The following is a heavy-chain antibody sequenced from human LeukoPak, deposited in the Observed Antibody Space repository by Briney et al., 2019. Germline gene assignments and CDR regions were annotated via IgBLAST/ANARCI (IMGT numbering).Heavy chain of an antibody. D-gene: IGHD6-13*01. J-gene: IGHJ4*02. CDR3: ARDPYSSSCYLD. V-gene: IGHV3-23*03. CDR1: GFTFRTYA. CDR2: IYTGGNT. Sequence: GGSLRLSCAASGFTFRTYAMSWVRQAPGKGLEWVSVIYTGGNTYYADSVKGRFTISRDHSKNTLYLQMNSLRVEDTAVYYCARDPYSSSCYLDWGQGTLVTVSS.